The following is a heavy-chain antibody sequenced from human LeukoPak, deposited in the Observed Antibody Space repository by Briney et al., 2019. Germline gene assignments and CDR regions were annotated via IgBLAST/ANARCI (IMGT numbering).Heavy chain of an antibody. CDR3: ARVGKKKSFDY. D-gene: IGHD7-27*01. Sequence: GGSLRLSCAASGFTVSRNYMSWVRQSPGKGLYWVSVIFSSGSTYYADSVRGRFTISRDNAKNTLYLQMNSLRAEDTAVYYCARVGKKKSFDYWGQGTLVTVSS. J-gene: IGHJ4*02. CDR2: IFSSGST. CDR1: GFTVSRNY. V-gene: IGHV3-53*01.